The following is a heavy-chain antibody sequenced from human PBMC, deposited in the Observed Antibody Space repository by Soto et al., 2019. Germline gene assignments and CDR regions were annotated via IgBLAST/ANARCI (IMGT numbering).Heavy chain of an antibody. D-gene: IGHD3-22*01. CDR2: IWNDGSNE. V-gene: IGHV3-33*01. J-gene: IGHJ4*02. CDR1: GFTFSGYG. CDR3: ARDQTDSGGYSDS. Sequence: GGSLRLSCEASGFTFSGYGMRWVRQAPGKGLEWVAIIWNDGSNEYYADSVKGRFTISRDNSKNTLYLQVSNLRAEDTAVYFCARDQTDSGGYSDSWGQGTLVTVSS.